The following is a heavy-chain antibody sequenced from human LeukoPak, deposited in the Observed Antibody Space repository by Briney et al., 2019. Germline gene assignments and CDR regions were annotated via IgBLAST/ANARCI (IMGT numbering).Heavy chain of an antibody. CDR3: ARHRYYDSWIHTGAFDI. V-gene: IGHV4-39*01. D-gene: IGHD3-3*01. Sequence: SETLSLTCTVTGDSITSRAYYWAWIRQPAGQGLEWIGTIYYSGTTYYNPSLKSRVTISLDTSSNQLSLGLTSVIAMDTAIYYCARHRYYDSWIHTGAFDIWGHSTTVTVSS. CDR1: GDSITSRAYY. CDR2: IYYSGTT. J-gene: IGHJ3*02.